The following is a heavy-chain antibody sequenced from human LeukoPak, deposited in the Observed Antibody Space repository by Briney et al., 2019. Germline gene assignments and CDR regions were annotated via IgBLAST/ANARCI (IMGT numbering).Heavy chain of an antibody. CDR1: GFTFSSYA. J-gene: IGHJ4*02. CDR2: ISYDGSNK. Sequence: GGSLRLSYAASGFTFSSYAMHWVRQAPGKGLEWVAVISYDGSNKYYADSVKGRFTISRDNSKNTLYLQMNSLRAEDTAVYYCARDIAVAGTYDYWGQGTLVTVSS. V-gene: IGHV3-30*04. D-gene: IGHD6-19*01. CDR3: ARDIAVAGTYDY.